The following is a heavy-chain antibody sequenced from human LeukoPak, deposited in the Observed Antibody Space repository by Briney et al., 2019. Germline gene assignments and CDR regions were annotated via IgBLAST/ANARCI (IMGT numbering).Heavy chain of an antibody. Sequence: GGSLRLSCAASGFTFSDYYMSWIRQAPGKGLEWVANIKQDGSEKYYVDSVKGRFTISRDNAKNSLYLQMNSLRAEDTAVYYCARDSGYYYDSGAFDIWGQGTMVTVSS. V-gene: IGHV3-7*01. J-gene: IGHJ3*02. CDR2: IKQDGSEK. CDR3: ARDSGYYYDSGAFDI. CDR1: GFTFSDYY. D-gene: IGHD3-22*01.